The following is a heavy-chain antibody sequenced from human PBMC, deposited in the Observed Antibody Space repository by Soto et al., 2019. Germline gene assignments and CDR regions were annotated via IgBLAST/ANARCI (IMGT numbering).Heavy chain of an antibody. Sequence: LCGGSVSTSNYYWSWIRQSPGKGLEWLGYIYYSGSTSYNPSLKSRVTISIDTSTNQFSLRLTSVTAADTAVYYCARNWDFDSWGQGTLVTVSS. CDR3: ARNWDFDS. V-gene: IGHV4-61*01. CDR1: GGSVSTSNYY. CDR2: IYYSGST. J-gene: IGHJ4*02. D-gene: IGHD1-26*01.